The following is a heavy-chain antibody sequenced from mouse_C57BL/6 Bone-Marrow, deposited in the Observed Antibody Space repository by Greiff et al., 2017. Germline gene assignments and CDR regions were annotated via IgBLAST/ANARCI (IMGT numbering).Heavy chain of an antibody. J-gene: IGHJ4*01. CDR2: FYPGSGSI. CDR1: GYTFTEYT. D-gene: IGHD1-1*01. CDR3: ARHETCTVVGTWSMDY. V-gene: IGHV1-62-2*01. Sequence: VQLVESGAELVKPGASVKLSCKASGYTFTEYTIHWVKQRPGQGLEWIGWFYPGSGSIKYNEKFKDKATLTADKSSSTVYMELSRLTSGDSAVYFCARHETCTVVGTWSMDYWGQGTSVTVSS.